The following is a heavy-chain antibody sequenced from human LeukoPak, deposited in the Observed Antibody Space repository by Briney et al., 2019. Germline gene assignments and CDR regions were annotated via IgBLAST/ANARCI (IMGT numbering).Heavy chain of an antibody. D-gene: IGHD3-10*01. V-gene: IGHV3-7*01. CDR1: GFTFSSYW. Sequence: PGGSLRLSCAASGFTFSSYWMSWVRQAPGKGLEWGANIKQDGSEKYYVDPVKVRFTISRDNAKNSLYLQMNSLRAEDTAVYYCARVTYYYGTGSYYSRAFDIWGQGTMVTVSS. CDR2: IKQDGSEK. CDR3: ARVTYYYGTGSYYSRAFDI. J-gene: IGHJ3*02.